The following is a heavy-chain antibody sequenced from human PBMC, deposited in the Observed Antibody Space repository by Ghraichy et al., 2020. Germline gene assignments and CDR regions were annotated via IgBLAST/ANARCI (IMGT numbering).Heavy chain of an antibody. CDR1: GFTFSSYS. V-gene: IGHV3-21*01. CDR2: ISSSSSYI. CDR3: ARDRKDYYYYGMDV. D-gene: IGHD1-14*01. Sequence: GGSLRLSCAASGFTFSSYSMNWVRQAPGKGLEWVSSISSSSSYIYYADSVKGRFTISRDNAKNSLYLQMNSLRAEDMAVYYCARDRKDYYYYGMDVWGQGTTVTVSS. J-gene: IGHJ6*02.